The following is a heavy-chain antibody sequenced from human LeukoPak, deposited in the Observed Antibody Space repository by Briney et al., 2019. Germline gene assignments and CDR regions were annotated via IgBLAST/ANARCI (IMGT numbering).Heavy chain of an antibody. CDR1: GFTFSSYA. D-gene: IGHD1-1*01. J-gene: IGHJ5*02. V-gene: IGHV3-30*09. CDR3: ARDPYVEYNWFDP. CDR2: ISYDGSNK. Sequence: GGSLRLSCAASGFTFSSYAMHWVRQAPGKGLEWVAVISYDGSNKYYADSVKGRFAISRDNSKTTLYLQMNSLRAEDTAVYYCARDPYVEYNWFDPWGQGTLVTVSS.